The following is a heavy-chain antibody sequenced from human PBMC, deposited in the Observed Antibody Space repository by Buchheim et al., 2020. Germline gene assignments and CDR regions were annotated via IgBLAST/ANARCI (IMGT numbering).Heavy chain of an antibody. CDR1: GGSFSDYY. D-gene: IGHD5-18*01. Sequence: QVQLQQWGAGLLKPSETLSLTCAVYGGSFSDYYMSWIRQAPGKGLEWVSYISSSGSTIYYADSVKGRFTISRDNAKNSLYLQMNSLRAEDTAVYYCARDLYVDTAMVYYYYGMDVWGQGTT. CDR2: ISSSGSTI. J-gene: IGHJ6*02. CDR3: ARDLYVDTAMVYYYYGMDV. V-gene: IGHV3-11*01.